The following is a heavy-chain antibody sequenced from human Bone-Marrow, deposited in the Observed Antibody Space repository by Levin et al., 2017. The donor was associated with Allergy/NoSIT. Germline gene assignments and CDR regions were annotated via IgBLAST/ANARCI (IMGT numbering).Heavy chain of an antibody. D-gene: IGHD2-2*01. V-gene: IGHV4-39*01. J-gene: IGHJ4*02. Sequence: SETLSLTCTVSGGSISGSTYYWGWIRQPPGKGLEWIGSIYYSGSTYYNPSLKSRVTISVDTSKNQFSLKLSSVTAADTAVYYCYPSLRADSDWGQGTLVTVSS. CDR3: YPSLRADSD. CDR1: GGSISGSTYY. CDR2: IYYSGST.